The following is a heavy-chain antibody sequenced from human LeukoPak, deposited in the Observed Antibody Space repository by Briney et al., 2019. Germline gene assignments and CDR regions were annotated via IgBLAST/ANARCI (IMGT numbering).Heavy chain of an antibody. CDR1: GGSISSYY. Sequence: SETLSLTCTVSGGSISSYYWSWIRQPPGKGLEWVGYIYYSGSTNYNPSLKSRVTISVDTSKNQFSLKLSSVTAADTAVYYCARYVWGSYPTFEDYWGQGTLVTVTS. V-gene: IGHV4-59*01. CDR3: ARYVWGSYPTFEDY. D-gene: IGHD3-16*02. CDR2: IYYSGST. J-gene: IGHJ4*02.